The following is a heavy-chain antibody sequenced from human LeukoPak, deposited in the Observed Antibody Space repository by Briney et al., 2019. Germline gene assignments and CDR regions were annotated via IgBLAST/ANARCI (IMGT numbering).Heavy chain of an antibody. Sequence: GGSLRLSCTASGLIFRNYAMTWVRQAPRKGLEWVSTISGDGTETFYADSVKGRFTISRGNSKNTHYLQMSSLRAEDTGIYYCAKGGHYSFFDYWGQGTLVTVSS. V-gene: IGHV3-23*01. CDR3: AKGGHYSFFDY. CDR2: ISGDGTET. CDR1: GLIFRNYA. D-gene: IGHD4-11*01. J-gene: IGHJ4*02.